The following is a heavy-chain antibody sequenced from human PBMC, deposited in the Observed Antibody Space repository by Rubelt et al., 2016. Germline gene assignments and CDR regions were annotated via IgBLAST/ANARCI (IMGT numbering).Heavy chain of an antibody. CDR1: GGTFSSYA. CDR3: AREQQLVGGWFDP. Sequence: QVQLVQSGAEVKKPGSSVKVSCKASGGTFSSYAISWVRQAPGQRIEWMGGIIPIFGTANYAQKFQGRVTITADESTSTAYRELSSLRSEDTAVYYGAREQQLVGGWFDPWGQGTLVTVSS. J-gene: IGHJ5*02. CDR2: IIPIFGTA. V-gene: IGHV1-69*01. D-gene: IGHD6-13*01.